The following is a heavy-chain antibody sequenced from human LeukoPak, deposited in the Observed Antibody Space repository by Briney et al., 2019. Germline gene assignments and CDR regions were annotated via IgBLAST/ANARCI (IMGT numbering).Heavy chain of an antibody. CDR1: GYTFTGYY. J-gene: IGHJ6*03. V-gene: IGHV1-2*02. D-gene: IGHD1-14*01. Sequence: GASVKVSCKASGYTFTGYYMHWVRQAPGQGLEWMGWINPNSGGTNYAQKFQGRVTMTRDTSISTAYMELSRLRSDDTAVYYCAREGHIPETIWDYYYYYMDVWGKGTTVTVSS. CDR2: INPNSGGT. CDR3: AREGHIPETIWDYYYYYMDV.